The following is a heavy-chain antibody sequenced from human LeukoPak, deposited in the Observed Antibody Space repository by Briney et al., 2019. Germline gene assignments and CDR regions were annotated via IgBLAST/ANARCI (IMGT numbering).Heavy chain of an antibody. CDR1: GFTFSSYE. Sequence: GGSLRLSCAASGFTFSSYEMHWVRQAPGKGLEWVSYISSSGSTIYYADSVKGRFTISRDNAKNSLYLQMNSLRAEDTAVYYCAREDWSGGSCYSGYGYWGQGTLVTVSS. V-gene: IGHV3-48*03. J-gene: IGHJ4*02. CDR3: AREDWSGGSCYSGYGY. D-gene: IGHD2-15*01. CDR2: ISSSGSTI.